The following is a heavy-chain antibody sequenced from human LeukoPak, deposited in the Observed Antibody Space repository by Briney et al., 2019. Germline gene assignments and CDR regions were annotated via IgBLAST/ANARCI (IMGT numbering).Heavy chain of an antibody. D-gene: IGHD1-7*01. Sequence: GASVKVSCKASGYTFTGYYMHWVRQAPGQGLEWMGWINPNSGGTNYAQKFQGRVTMTRDTSISTAYMELSRLRSDDTAVYYCARMIIYGNYPDYFDNWGQGTLVTVSS. CDR2: INPNSGGT. J-gene: IGHJ4*02. CDR3: ARMIIYGNYPDYFDN. CDR1: GYTFTGYY. V-gene: IGHV1-2*02.